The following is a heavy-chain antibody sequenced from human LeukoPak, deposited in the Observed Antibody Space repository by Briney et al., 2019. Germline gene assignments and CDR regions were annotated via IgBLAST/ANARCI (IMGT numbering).Heavy chain of an antibody. J-gene: IGHJ6*02. V-gene: IGHV1-8*01. D-gene: IGHD3-22*01. Sequence: ASVKVSCKASGYTFTSYDINWVRQATGQGLEWMGWMNPNSGNTGYAQKFQGRVTMTRNTSISTAYMELSSLRSEDTAVYYCVRLRDSSGYYHYYHYGMDVWGQGTTVTVSS. CDR3: VRLRDSSGYYHYYHYGMDV. CDR2: MNPNSGNT. CDR1: GYTFTSYD.